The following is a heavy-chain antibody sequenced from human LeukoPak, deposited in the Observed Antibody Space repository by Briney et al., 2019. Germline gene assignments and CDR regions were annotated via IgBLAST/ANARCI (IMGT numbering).Heavy chain of an antibody. CDR2: IYYSGST. CDR3: ARVGDFWSGYAFDI. CDR1: GGSISSYY. J-gene: IGHJ3*02. V-gene: IGHV4-59*01. Sequence: SSETLSLTCTVSGGSISSYYWSWIRQPPGKGLEWIGYIYYSGSTNYNPSLKSRVTISVDTSKNQFSLKLSSVTAADTAVYYCARVGDFWSGYAFDIWGQGTMVTVSS. D-gene: IGHD3-3*01.